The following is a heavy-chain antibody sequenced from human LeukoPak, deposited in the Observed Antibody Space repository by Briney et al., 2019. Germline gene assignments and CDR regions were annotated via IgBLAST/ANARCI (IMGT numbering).Heavy chain of an antibody. CDR3: ARSPGAYCGGDCYPYYFDY. V-gene: IGHV3-53*01. D-gene: IGHD2-21*02. J-gene: IGHJ4*02. CDR1: GFTVSSNY. Sequence: PGGSLRLSCAASGFTVSSNYMSWVHQAPGKGLEWVSVIYSGGSTYYADSVKGRFTISRDNSKNTLYLQMNSLRAEDTAVYYCARSPGAYCGGDCYPYYFDYWGQGTLVTVSS. CDR2: IYSGGST.